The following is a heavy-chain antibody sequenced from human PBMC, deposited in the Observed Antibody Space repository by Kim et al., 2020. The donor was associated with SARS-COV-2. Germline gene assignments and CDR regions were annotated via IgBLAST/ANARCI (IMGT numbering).Heavy chain of an antibody. J-gene: IGHJ6*02. CDR2: ISSSSSYI. D-gene: IGHD5-18*01. Sequence: GGSLRLSCAASGFTFSSYSMNWVRQAPGKGLEWVSSISSSSSYIYYADSVKGRFTISRDNAKNSLYLQMNSLRAEDTAVYYCAREPDIGRGTAMFYYYYGMDVWGQGTTVTVSS. CDR1: GFTFSSYS. CDR3: AREPDIGRGTAMFYYYYGMDV. V-gene: IGHV3-21*01.